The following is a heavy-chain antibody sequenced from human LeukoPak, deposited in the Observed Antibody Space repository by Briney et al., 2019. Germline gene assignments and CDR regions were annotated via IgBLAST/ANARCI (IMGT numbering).Heavy chain of an antibody. V-gene: IGHV1-18*01. CDR3: ASGPNDYGDYVAFDI. Sequence: GASVKVSCKASGYTFTSYGISWVRQAPGQGLEWMGWISAYNGNTNYAQKLQGRVTMTTDTSTSTANMELRSLRSDDTAVYYCASGPNDYGDYVAFDIWGQGTMVTVSS. CDR1: GYTFTSYG. CDR2: ISAYNGNT. J-gene: IGHJ3*02. D-gene: IGHD4-17*01.